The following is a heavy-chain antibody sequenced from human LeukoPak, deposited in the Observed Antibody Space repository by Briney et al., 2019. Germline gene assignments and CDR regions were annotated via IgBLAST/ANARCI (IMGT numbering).Heavy chain of an antibody. Sequence: KPSETLSLTCAVSGGSISSGGYSWSWIRQPPGKGLEWIGCFYYTGNTYYNPSLKSRVTISLDTSKNQFSLKLSSVTAADTAVYYCAREVVGYCSSTSCPDNAFDIWGQGTMVTVSS. CDR1: GGSISSGGYS. J-gene: IGHJ3*02. CDR2: FYYTGNT. V-gene: IGHV4-30-4*07. D-gene: IGHD2-2*01. CDR3: AREVVGYCSSTSCPDNAFDI.